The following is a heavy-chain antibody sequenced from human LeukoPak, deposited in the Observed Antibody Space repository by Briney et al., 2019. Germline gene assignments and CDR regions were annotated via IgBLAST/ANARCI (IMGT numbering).Heavy chain of an antibody. Sequence: SQTLSLTCTVSGDSITSGSYYWSWIRQPAGKGLEWIGYIYYSGSANYHPSLKSRVTISVDTSKNRFSLRLSSVTAADTAVYYCARVTGYMVEDYFDYWGQGTLVTVSS. J-gene: IGHJ4*02. CDR2: IYYSGSA. V-gene: IGHV4-61*10. D-gene: IGHD6-13*01. CDR1: GDSITSGSYY. CDR3: ARVTGYMVEDYFDY.